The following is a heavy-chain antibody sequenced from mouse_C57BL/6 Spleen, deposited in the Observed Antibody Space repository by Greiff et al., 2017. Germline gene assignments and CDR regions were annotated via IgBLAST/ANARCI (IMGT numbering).Heavy chain of an antibody. CDR3: AREYSSGDYFDY. J-gene: IGHJ2*01. Sequence: EVQVVESGGGLVKPGGSLKLSCAASGFTFSSYAMSWVRQTPEKRLEWVATISDGGSYTYYPDNVKGRFTISRDNAKNNLYLQMSHLKSEDTAMYYCAREYSSGDYFDYWGQGTTLTVSS. CDR1: GFTFSSYA. CDR2: ISDGGSYT. D-gene: IGHD3-2*02. V-gene: IGHV5-4*01.